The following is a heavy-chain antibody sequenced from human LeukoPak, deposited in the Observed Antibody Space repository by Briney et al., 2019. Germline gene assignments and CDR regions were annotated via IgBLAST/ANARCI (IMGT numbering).Heavy chain of an antibody. CDR2: IYWNDDK. D-gene: IGHD1-26*01. CDR3: VHYRLTWLFDY. J-gene: IGHJ4*02. CDR1: AFSLSTSGVG. V-gene: IGHV2-5*01. Sequence: SGPTLVNPTQTLTLTCTFSAFSLSTSGVGVGWIRQPPGKALEWLALIYWNDDKRYSPLLKSRLTITKDTSKNQVVLTMTNMDPVDTATYFCVHYRLTWLFDYWGQGTLITVSS.